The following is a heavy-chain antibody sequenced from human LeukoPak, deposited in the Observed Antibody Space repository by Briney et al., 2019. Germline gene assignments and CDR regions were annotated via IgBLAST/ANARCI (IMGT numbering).Heavy chain of an antibody. Sequence: PSETLSLTCAVYGGSFSGYYWTWIRQPPGKGLEWIGEINHSGNTNYNPSLKSRVAISVDTSKNQFSLKLSSVTAADTALYYCASGRRYTSSWLGGGRYFDPWGQGTLVIVSS. CDR2: INHSGNT. V-gene: IGHV4-34*01. CDR3: ASGRRYTSSWLGGGRYFDP. CDR1: GGSFSGYY. J-gene: IGHJ4*02. D-gene: IGHD6-13*01.